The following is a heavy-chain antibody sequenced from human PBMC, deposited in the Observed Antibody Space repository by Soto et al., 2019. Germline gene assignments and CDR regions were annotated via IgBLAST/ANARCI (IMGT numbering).Heavy chain of an antibody. V-gene: IGHV3-23*01. CDR3: AHNCGVDCYAVFFY. CDR1: GFTFSNYA. Sequence: EVQLLESGGGLVQPGGSLRLSCAASGFTFSNYAMSWVRQAPGKGLEWVSGISGGGGSSYYADSVKGGFTISRDNSKNTLYLQMNSLRAEATAVYYCAHNCGVDCYAVFFYWGQGTLVIVSS. J-gene: IGHJ4*02. D-gene: IGHD2-21*02. CDR2: ISGGGGSS.